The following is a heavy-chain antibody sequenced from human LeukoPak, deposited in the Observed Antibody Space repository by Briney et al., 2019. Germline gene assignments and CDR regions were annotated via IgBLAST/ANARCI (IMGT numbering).Heavy chain of an antibody. CDR2: ISGSGGST. CDR1: GFTFSSYA. D-gene: IGHD3-22*01. J-gene: IGHJ3*02. CDR3: ALLEDYYDSSGYYYVEAFDI. V-gene: IGHV3-23*01. Sequence: GGSLRLSCAASGFTFSSYAMSWVRQAPGKGLEWVSAISGSGGSTYYADSVKGRFTISRDNAKNSLYLQMNSPRAEDTAVYYCALLEDYYDSSGYYYVEAFDIWGQGTMVTVSS.